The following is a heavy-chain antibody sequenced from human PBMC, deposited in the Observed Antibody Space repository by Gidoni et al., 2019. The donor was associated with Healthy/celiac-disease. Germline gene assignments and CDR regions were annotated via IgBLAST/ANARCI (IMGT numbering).Heavy chain of an antibody. D-gene: IGHD2-21*02. CDR1: GAPFSSST. V-gene: IGHV1-69*08. CDR2: IIPILGIA. CDR3: ARDLFRGVPFGCGGDCYVDP. Sequence: QVQLVQSGAAVKKPGSSVKVSCKASGAPFSSSTINWVRLAPGQGLEWMGRIIPILGIANYAQKFQGRVTITADKSTSTAYMELGSLRSEDTAVYYCARDLFRGVPFGCGGDCYVDPWGQGTLVTVSS. J-gene: IGHJ5*02.